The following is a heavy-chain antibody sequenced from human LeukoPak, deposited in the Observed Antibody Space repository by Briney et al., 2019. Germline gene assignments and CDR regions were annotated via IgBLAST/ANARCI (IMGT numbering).Heavy chain of an antibody. Sequence: GGSLRLSCAASGFTFSSYGMHWVRQAPGKGLEWVAFIRYDGSNKYYADSVKGRFTISRDNFKNTLYLQMSSLRAEDTAVYYCAKSGLNRFDYWGQGTLVTVSS. CDR3: AKSGLNRFDY. J-gene: IGHJ4*02. D-gene: IGHD2-15*01. CDR2: IRYDGSNK. V-gene: IGHV3-30*02. CDR1: GFTFSSYG.